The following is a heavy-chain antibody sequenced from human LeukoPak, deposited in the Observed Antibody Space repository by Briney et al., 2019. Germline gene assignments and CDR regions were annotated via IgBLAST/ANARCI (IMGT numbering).Heavy chain of an antibody. CDR2: IYYSGST. CDR3: ARGGFYGHPFDY. CDR1: GGSISSSSYY. Sequence: PSETLSLTCTVSGGSISSSSYYWGWIRQPPGKGLEWIGSIYYSGSTYYNPSLKSRVTISVDTSKNQFSLKLSSVTAADTAVYYCARGGFYGHPFDYWGQGTLVSVSS. J-gene: IGHJ4*02. D-gene: IGHD2/OR15-2a*01. V-gene: IGHV4-39*07.